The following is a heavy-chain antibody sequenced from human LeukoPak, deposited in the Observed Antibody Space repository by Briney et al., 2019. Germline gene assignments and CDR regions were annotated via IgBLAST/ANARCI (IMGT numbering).Heavy chain of an antibody. V-gene: IGHV3-23*01. Sequence: GGALRLSCAASGFTFNSYAMTWVRQAPGKGMEGVSRISDSGSKTYYAGSVKGRFTISRDNFKSTLYLQMNSLRAEDTAIYYCAKDMIYGSGSSSKWRFDIWGQGTMVTVSS. J-gene: IGHJ3*02. CDR1: GFTFNSYA. CDR2: ISDSGSKT. CDR3: AKDMIYGSGSSSKWRFDI. D-gene: IGHD3-10*01.